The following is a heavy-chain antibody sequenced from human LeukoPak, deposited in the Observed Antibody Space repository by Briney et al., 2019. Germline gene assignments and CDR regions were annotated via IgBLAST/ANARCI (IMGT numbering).Heavy chain of an antibody. CDR3: ARVPGGAGVAHFDY. Sequence: ASVKVSCKASGYTFTSYGISWVRQAPGLGLEWMGWISAYNGNTNYAQKLQGRVTMTTDTSTSTAYMELRSLRSDDTAVYYCARVPGGAGVAHFDYWGQGTLVTVSA. CDR2: ISAYNGNT. V-gene: IGHV1-18*01. CDR1: GYTFTSYG. D-gene: IGHD2-15*01. J-gene: IGHJ4*02.